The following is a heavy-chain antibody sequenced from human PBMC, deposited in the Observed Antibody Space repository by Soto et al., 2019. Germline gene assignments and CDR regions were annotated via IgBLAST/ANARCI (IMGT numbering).Heavy chain of an antibody. D-gene: IGHD3-16*01. CDR3: AHSPITFMASWFDP. Sequence: QITLKESGPTLVKPAQTLTLTCTFSGFSLSTSGVAVGWLRQPPGKAPEWLALVYWDDDKRYSPSLKSRLTITKDTSKNQVVLTMSNMEPVDTATYYCAHSPITFMASWFDPWGQGIPVTVSS. J-gene: IGHJ5*02. CDR2: VYWDDDK. CDR1: GFSLSTSGVA. V-gene: IGHV2-5*02.